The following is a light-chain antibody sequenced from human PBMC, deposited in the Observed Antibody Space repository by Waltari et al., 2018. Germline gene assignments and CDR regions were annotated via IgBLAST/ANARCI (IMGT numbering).Light chain of an antibody. J-gene: IGLJ1*01. CDR2: EVS. Sequence: QSALTQPASVSGSPAQSITIPCTGTSSDVGAYNYVSWFQQPPGKAPKLLIYEVSNRPSGVSSRFSGSRSGNTASLTISGLQAEDEADYYCSAYRGSSALVFGTGTKVTVL. V-gene: IGLV2-14*01. CDR1: SSDVGAYNY. CDR3: SAYRGSSALV.